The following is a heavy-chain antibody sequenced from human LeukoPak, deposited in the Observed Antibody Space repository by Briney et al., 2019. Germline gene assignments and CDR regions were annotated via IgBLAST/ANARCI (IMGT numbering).Heavy chain of an antibody. CDR1: GLTFRNYA. D-gene: IGHD5-24*01. CDR3: ATDSYALPTIAQS. Sequence: GGSLRLSCAASGLTFRNYAMTWVREAPGKGLEWVSRITGGGIGTTYAGSVKGRFTVYRDNSKNTLYLQMNSLRAGDTAVYYCATDSYALPTIAQSWGQGTLVTVSS. V-gene: IGHV3-23*01. J-gene: IGHJ4*02. CDR2: ITGGGIGT.